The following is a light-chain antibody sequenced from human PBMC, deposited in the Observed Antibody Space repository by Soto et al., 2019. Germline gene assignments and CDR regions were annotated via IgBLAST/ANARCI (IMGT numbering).Light chain of an antibody. CDR3: QQYGSSPYT. Sequence: EIVLMQSPGTLSLSPGERATLSCRASQSVASDYLAWYQQKPGQAPRLLLYGASNRATGIPDRFSGSGSGTDFTLTINRLDPEDFAVYSCQQYGSSPYTFGQGTKLEIK. J-gene: IGKJ2*01. CDR1: QSVASDY. CDR2: GAS. V-gene: IGKV3-20*01.